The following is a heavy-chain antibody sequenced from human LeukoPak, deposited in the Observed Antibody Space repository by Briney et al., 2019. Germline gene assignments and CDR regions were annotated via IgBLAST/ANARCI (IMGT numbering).Heavy chain of an antibody. CDR2: ISGSGGST. CDR1: GFTFSSYA. V-gene: IGHV3-23*01. J-gene: IGHJ4*02. CDR3: AKHIYSYASGNYLVH. D-gene: IGHD3-10*01. Sequence: PGGSLRLSCAASGFTFSSYAMSWVRQAPGKGLEWVSAISGSGGSTYYADSVKGRFTISRDNSKNTLHLQMNSLRAEDTAVYYCAKHIYSYASGNYLVHWGQGILVTVSS.